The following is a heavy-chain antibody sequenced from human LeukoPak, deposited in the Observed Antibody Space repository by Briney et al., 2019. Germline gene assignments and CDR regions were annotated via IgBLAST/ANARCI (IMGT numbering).Heavy chain of an antibody. CDR2: IYYSVNT. J-gene: IGHJ4*02. Sequence: TSETLSLTCTVSGGSISSSSYYWGWIRQSPGKGREWIGSIYYSVNTFYNPSLESRVTISVDTSKNQFYLKLSSVTAADTAVYYCVRGSTLRHYQYWGQGTLVTVSS. V-gene: IGHV4-39*01. CDR3: VRGSTLRHYQY. D-gene: IGHD3-16*01. CDR1: GGSISSSSYY.